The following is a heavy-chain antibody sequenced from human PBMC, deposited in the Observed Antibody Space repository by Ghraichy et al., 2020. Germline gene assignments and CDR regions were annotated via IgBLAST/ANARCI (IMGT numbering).Heavy chain of an antibody. V-gene: IGHV4-59*08. Sequence: SQTLSLTCTVSGASTSLNYWTWIRQPPGKGLEWIGYVYNSGSTDYNPSLKSRVTISMDTSKTRFSLKLHSATAADSAVYYCARLRNSDYYVLDYWGPGILVTVSS. D-gene: IGHD2/OR15-2a*01. J-gene: IGHJ4*02. CDR3: ARLRNSDYYVLDY. CDR2: VYNSGST. CDR1: GASTSLNY.